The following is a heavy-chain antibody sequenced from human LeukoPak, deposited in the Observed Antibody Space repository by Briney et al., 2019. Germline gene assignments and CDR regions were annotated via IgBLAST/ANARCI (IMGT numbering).Heavy chain of an antibody. CDR2: ISSSGGTI. CDR3: ARSWVPAAMTLDY. V-gene: IGHV3-11*04. D-gene: IGHD2-2*01. J-gene: IGHJ4*02. CDR1: GFTFSDYY. Sequence: GGSLRLSCAASGFTFSDYYISWIRQAPGKGLEWVSYISSSGGTIYYADSVKGRFTISRDNAKNSLYLQMNSLRAEDTAVYYCARSWVPAAMTLDYWGQGTLVTVSS.